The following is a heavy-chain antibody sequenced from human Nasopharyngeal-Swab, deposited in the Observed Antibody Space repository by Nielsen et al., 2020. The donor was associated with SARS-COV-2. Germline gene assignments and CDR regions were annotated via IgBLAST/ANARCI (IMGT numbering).Heavy chain of an antibody. CDR3: AREDASPTAFFDS. CDR2: IYYSGST. J-gene: IGHJ4*02. V-gene: IGHV4-59*01. D-gene: IGHD6-6*01. Sequence: RQAPGKGLEWIGYIYYSGSTNYNPSLKSRVTISVDTSKNLFSLKLSSVTAADTAVYYCAREDASPTAFFDSWGQGMLVTVSS.